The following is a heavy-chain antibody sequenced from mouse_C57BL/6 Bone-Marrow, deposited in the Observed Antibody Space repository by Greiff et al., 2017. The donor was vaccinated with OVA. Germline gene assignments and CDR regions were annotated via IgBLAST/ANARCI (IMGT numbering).Heavy chain of an antibody. Sequence: VQLQQSGAELVRPGASVTLSCKASGYTFTDYEMHWVKQTPVHGLEWIGAIDPETGGTAYNQKFKGKAILTADKSSSTAYMELRSLTSEDSAVYYCTRGGLPHYYAMDYWGQGTSVTVSS. D-gene: IGHD2-4*01. J-gene: IGHJ4*01. CDR3: TRGGLPHYYAMDY. V-gene: IGHV1-15*01. CDR2: IDPETGGT. CDR1: GYTFTDYE.